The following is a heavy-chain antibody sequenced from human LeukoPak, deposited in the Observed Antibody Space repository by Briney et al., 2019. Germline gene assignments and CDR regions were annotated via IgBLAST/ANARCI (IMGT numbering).Heavy chain of an antibody. V-gene: IGHV1-2*02. D-gene: IGHD2-2*01. CDR2: INPNRGGT. CDR3: ARRQIDCSTTSCYVDY. Sequence: ASVKVSCKASGYTFTDYYINWIRQAPGQGLEWMGWINPNRGGTSYAQNFQGRVTMTRDTPITTAYMGLSRLRSDDTAVYYCARRQIDCSTTSCYVDYWGQGTLVTVSS. J-gene: IGHJ4*02. CDR1: GYTFTDYY.